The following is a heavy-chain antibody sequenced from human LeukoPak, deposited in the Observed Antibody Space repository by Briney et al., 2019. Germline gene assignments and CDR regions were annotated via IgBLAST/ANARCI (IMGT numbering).Heavy chain of an antibody. Sequence: GASVKVSCKASGGTFSSSAISWVRQAPGQGLEWMGGIIPIFGTANYAQKFQGRVTITTDESTTTAYMELSSLRSEDTAVYYCARGSLYGSGIVDVWGKGTTVTVSS. V-gene: IGHV1-69*05. D-gene: IGHD3-10*01. CDR1: GGTFSSSA. CDR2: IIPIFGTA. CDR3: ARGSLYGSGIVDV. J-gene: IGHJ6*04.